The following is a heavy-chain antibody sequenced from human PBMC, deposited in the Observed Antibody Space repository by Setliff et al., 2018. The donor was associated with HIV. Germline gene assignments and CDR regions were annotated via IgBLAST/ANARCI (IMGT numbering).Heavy chain of an antibody. Sequence: SETLSLTCAVYGETFNGYFWTWIRQSPGKGLEWIGELNHSGNINQNPSLRSGFTLSVDTSKNQFSLTLNSVTAADTAVYYCARSHYGMMGNWYFDLWGRGTLVTV. J-gene: IGHJ2*01. V-gene: IGHV4-34*01. CDR3: ARSHYGMMGNWYFDL. CDR2: LNHSGNI. CDR1: GETFNGYF. D-gene: IGHD3-10*01.